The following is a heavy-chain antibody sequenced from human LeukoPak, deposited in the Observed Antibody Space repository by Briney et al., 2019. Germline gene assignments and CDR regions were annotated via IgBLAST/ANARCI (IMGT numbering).Heavy chain of an antibody. V-gene: IGHV4-59*01. J-gene: IGHJ6*02. CDR1: GGSINSDY. Sequence: SETLSLTCSVSGGSINSDYWNWIRQPPGKGLEWIGYIYYSGSTNYNPSLKSRVTISVDTSKNQFSLKLSSVTAADTAVYYCARVADSSGYFAQYYYYGMDVWGQGTTVTVSS. D-gene: IGHD3-22*01. CDR2: IYYSGST. CDR3: ARVADSSGYFAQYYYYGMDV.